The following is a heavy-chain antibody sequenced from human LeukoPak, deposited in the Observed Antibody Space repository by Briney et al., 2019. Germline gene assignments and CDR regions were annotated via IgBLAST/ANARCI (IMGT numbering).Heavy chain of an antibody. Sequence: GGSLRLSCAASGFTFSSYWMSWVRQAPGKGLEWVANIKQGGSEKYYVDSVKGRFTISRDNAKNSLYLQMNSLRAEDTAVYYCARSIFGVVTADAFDIWGQGTMVTVSS. CDR2: IKQGGSEK. J-gene: IGHJ3*02. CDR3: ARSIFGVVTADAFDI. CDR1: GFTFSSYW. V-gene: IGHV3-7*01. D-gene: IGHD3-3*01.